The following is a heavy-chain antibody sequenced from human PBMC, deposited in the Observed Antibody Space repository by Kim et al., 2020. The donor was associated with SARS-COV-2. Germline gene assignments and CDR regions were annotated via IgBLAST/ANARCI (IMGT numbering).Heavy chain of an antibody. Sequence: QKFQGRVTITADESTSTAYMELSSLRSEDTAVYYCARGTHKHYYYYYMDVWGKGTTVTVSS. CDR3: ARGTHKHYYYYYMDV. V-gene: IGHV1-69*01. J-gene: IGHJ6*03.